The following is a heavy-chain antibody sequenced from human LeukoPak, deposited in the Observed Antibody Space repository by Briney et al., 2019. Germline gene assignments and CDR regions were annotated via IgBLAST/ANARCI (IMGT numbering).Heavy chain of an antibody. Sequence: GGSLRLSCAASGFTFTSYWMSWVRQAPGKGPEWVAHIKENGNEQYYADSVKGRFTISRDNVKQSLGLQMNSLRVEDTAVYYCARGPGDFDASDIWGQGTMVTVSS. J-gene: IGHJ3*02. CDR2: IKENGNEQ. D-gene: IGHD1-14*01. CDR1: GFTFTSYW. V-gene: IGHV3-7*01. CDR3: ARGPGDFDASDI.